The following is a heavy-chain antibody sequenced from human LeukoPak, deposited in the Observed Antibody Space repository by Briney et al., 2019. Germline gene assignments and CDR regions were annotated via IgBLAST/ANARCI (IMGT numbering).Heavy chain of an antibody. J-gene: IGHJ4*02. CDR2: IYPGDPDN. D-gene: IGHD3-10*01. CDR3: ARQTRDGSGSRGYSFDF. Sequence: GESLKISCKGSGYIFTNNWIGWVRQMPGKGLEWMGIIYPGDPDNRYSPSFEGQVAISADKSISTAYLQWSSLKASDTAMYYCARQTRDGSGSRGYSFDFWGQGTLVTVSS. CDR1: GYIFTNNW. V-gene: IGHV5-51*01.